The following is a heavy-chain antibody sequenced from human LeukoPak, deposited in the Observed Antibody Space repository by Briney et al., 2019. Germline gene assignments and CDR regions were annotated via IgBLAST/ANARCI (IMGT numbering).Heavy chain of an antibody. Sequence: GRSLRLSCAASGFTFDGYAMHWVRQAPGKGLEWVSGISWNSGNIYYEDSVKGRFTISRDNAKNSLYLQMNSLRAEDTALYYCAKGEAIRYFDWLLYDWGQGIPVTVSS. D-gene: IGHD3-9*01. V-gene: IGHV3-9*01. CDR3: AKGEAIRYFDWLLYD. CDR1: GFTFDGYA. J-gene: IGHJ4*02. CDR2: ISWNSGNI.